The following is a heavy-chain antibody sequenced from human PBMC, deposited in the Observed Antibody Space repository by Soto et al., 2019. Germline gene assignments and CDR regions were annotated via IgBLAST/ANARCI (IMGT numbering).Heavy chain of an antibody. Sequence: GGSLRLSCTASGFTFGDYAMSWFRQAPGKGLEWVGFIRSKAYGGTTEYAASVKGRFTISRDDSKSIAYLQMNSLKTEDTALYYCTREDIVVVVAATGDYWGQGTLVTVSS. V-gene: IGHV3-49*03. CDR2: IRSKAYGGTT. D-gene: IGHD2-15*01. CDR3: TREDIVVVVAATGDY. CDR1: GFTFGDYA. J-gene: IGHJ4*02.